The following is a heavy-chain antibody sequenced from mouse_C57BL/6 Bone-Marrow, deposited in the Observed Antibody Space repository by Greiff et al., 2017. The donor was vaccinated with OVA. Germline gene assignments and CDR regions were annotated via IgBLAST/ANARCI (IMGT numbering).Heavy chain of an antibody. D-gene: IGHD2-1*01. CDR3: TRLLDAMDY. Sequence: EVQGVESGAGLVKPGGSLKLSCAASGFTFSSYAMSWVRQTPEKRLEWVAYISSGGDDIYYADTVKGRFTISRDNDRNTLYLQMSSLKSEDTAMYYCTRLLDAMDYWGQGTSVTVSS. J-gene: IGHJ4*01. CDR2: ISSGGDDI. V-gene: IGHV5-9-1*02. CDR1: GFTFSSYA.